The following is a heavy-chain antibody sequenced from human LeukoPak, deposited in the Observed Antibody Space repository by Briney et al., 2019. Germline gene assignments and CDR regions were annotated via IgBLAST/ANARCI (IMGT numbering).Heavy chain of an antibody. V-gene: IGHV3-23*01. J-gene: IGHJ4*02. D-gene: IGHD1-1*01. CDR2: ISRSGSTP. Sequence: GGSLRLSCEGSGFTFSAYDLSWVRQAQGQGLEWVAAISRSGSTPYYTASVKGRFTISRDNSKNTLFLQMNSLRAGDTAVYYCANLTPDSTTPTDFWGQGTLVTVSS. CDR3: ANLTPDSTTPTDF. CDR1: GFTFSAYD.